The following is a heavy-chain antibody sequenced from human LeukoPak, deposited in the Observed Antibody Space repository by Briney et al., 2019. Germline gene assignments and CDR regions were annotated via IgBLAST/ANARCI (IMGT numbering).Heavy chain of an antibody. CDR3: AREEAVAGLHYYYMDV. J-gene: IGHJ6*03. Sequence: GGSLRLSCAASGFTFSSYSMNWIRQAPGKGLEWVSYISSSGSTIYYADSVKGRFTISRDNAKNSLYLQMNSLRAEDTAVYYCAREEAVAGLHYYYMDVWGKGTTVTVSS. D-gene: IGHD6-19*01. CDR2: ISSSGSTI. CDR1: GFTFSSYS. V-gene: IGHV3-48*04.